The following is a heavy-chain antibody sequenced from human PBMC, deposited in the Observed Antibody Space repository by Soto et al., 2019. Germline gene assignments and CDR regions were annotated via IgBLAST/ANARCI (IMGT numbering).Heavy chain of an antibody. CDR3: AKDPHDYGGNPPAFDI. D-gene: IGHD4-17*01. Sequence: EVQLLESGGGLVQPGGSLRLSCAASGFTFSSYAMSWVRQAPGKGLEWVSAISGSGGSTYYADSVKGRFTISRDNSKNTLYLQMNSLRAEDTAVYYCAKDPHDYGGNPPAFDIWGQGTMVTVSS. CDR1: GFTFSSYA. J-gene: IGHJ3*02. V-gene: IGHV3-23*01. CDR2: ISGSGGST.